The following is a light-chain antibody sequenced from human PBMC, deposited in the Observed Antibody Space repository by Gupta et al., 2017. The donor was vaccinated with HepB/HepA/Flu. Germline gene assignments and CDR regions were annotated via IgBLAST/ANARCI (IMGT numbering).Light chain of an antibody. CDR3: QQYDNYPWT. CDR2: QAS. Sequence: DIQMTQSPSTLSASVGDRVSITCRASQTINYWLAWYQQKPGKAPKLLIYQASTLQSGVPSRFSGSGFGTEFTLTITSRQPDDFATYHCQQYDNYPWTFGQGTXVEIK. J-gene: IGKJ1*01. V-gene: IGKV1-5*03. CDR1: QTINYW.